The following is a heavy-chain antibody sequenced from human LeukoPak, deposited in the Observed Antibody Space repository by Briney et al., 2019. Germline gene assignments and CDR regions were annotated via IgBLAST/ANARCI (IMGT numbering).Heavy chain of an antibody. CDR3: ARGDGYNSPQVDY. CDR1: GGTFSSYA. J-gene: IGHJ4*02. CDR2: IIPILGIA. V-gene: IGHV1-69*04. Sequence: SVKVSCKASGGTFSSYAISWVRQAPGQGLEWMGRIIPILGIANYAQEFQGRVTITADKSTSTAYMELSSLRSEDTAVYYCARGDGYNSPQVDYWGQGTLVTVSS. D-gene: IGHD5-24*01.